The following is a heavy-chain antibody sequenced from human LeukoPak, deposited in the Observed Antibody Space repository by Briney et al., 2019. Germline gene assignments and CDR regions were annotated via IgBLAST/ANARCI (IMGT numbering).Heavy chain of an antibody. D-gene: IGHD3-3*01. V-gene: IGHV1-69*13. CDR3: ARVGGGITIFPLNAFDI. CDR2: IIPIFGTA. Sequence: SVKVSCKASGYTFTSYGISWVRQAPGQGLEWMGGIIPIFGTAIYAQRFQGRVTITAGESTSTAYMELSSLRSEDTAVYYCARVGGGITIFPLNAFDIWGQGTMVTVSS. CDR1: GYTFTSYG. J-gene: IGHJ3*02.